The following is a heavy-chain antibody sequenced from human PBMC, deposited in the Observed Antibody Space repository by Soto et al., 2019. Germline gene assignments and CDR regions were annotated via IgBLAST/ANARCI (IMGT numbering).Heavy chain of an antibody. CDR2: ISWNSGSI. Sequence: GGSLRLSCAASGFTFDDYAMHWVRQAPGKGLEWVSGISWNSGSIGYADSVKGRFTISRDNAKNSLYLQMNSLRAEDTALYYCAKDMGDTYYDILTGYVAFEIWGQGTMVTVSS. V-gene: IGHV3-9*01. CDR3: AKDMGDTYYDILTGYVAFEI. J-gene: IGHJ3*02. D-gene: IGHD3-9*01. CDR1: GFTFDDYA.